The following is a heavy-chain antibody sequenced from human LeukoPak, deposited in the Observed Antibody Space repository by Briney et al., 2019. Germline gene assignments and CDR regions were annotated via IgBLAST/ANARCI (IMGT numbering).Heavy chain of an antibody. Sequence: PSQTLSLTCTVSGVPISCRGYSWSWIRQHPGKGLEWIGYYYYSRSPYYNPSLKSRVTISVDTSTNQFSLKLSSVTAADTAVYYCARDSSSWYGLDHWGQATLVTVS. CDR3: ARDSSSWYGLDH. CDR2: YYYSRSP. CDR1: GVPISCRGYS. D-gene: IGHD6-13*01. V-gene: IGHV4-31*03. J-gene: IGHJ5*02.